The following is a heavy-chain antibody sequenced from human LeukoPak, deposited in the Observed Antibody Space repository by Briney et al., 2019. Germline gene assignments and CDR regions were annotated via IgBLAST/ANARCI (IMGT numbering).Heavy chain of an antibody. D-gene: IGHD4-11*01. CDR1: GFTLSHYG. CDR3: AKDAQRGFDYSNSLPN. Sequence: PGGSLRLSCAASGFTLSHYGMHWVRQTPGAGLEWVAVIWSDGSDKYYAKSVKGRFTISRDNSKNSLFLQMNSLRAEDTGAYYCAKDAQRGFDYSNSLPNWGQGILVTVSS. CDR2: IWSDGSDK. V-gene: IGHV3-33*06. J-gene: IGHJ4*02.